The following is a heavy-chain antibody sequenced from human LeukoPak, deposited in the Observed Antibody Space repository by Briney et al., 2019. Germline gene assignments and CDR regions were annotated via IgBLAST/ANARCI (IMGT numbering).Heavy chain of an antibody. V-gene: IGHV3-9*01. CDR2: ISWNSGNI. D-gene: IGHD4-17*01. CDR1: GFTFGDYA. CDR3: ANLHGDYRDF. J-gene: IGHJ4*02. Sequence: GGSLRLSCAASGFTFGDYAMHWVRQAPGKGLEWVSGISWNSGNIGYADSAKGRFTISRDNAKNSLYLQMNSLRAEDAALYYCANLHGDYRDFWGQGTLVTVSS.